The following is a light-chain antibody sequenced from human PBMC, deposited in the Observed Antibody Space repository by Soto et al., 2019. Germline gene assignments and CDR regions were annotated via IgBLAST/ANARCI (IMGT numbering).Light chain of an antibody. CDR2: LGS. J-gene: IGKJ1*01. Sequence: DIVMTQSPLSLPVTPGEPASISCRSSQSLLHSNGYNYLDWYLQKPGQSPQXLTYLGSYRASGVPDRFSGSGSGTDFTLKISRVEAEDVGVYYCMQALQTRTFGQGTKVDIK. CDR1: QSLLHSNGYNY. V-gene: IGKV2-28*01. CDR3: MQALQTRT.